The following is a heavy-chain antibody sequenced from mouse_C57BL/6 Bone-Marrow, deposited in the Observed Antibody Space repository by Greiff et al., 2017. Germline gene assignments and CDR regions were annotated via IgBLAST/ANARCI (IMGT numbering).Heavy chain of an antibody. V-gene: IGHV1-69*01. D-gene: IGHD2-2*01. CDR3: AREVYYGYFFDY. CDR2: IDPSDSYT. Sequence: QVQLQQPGAELVMPGASVKLSCKASGYTFTSYWMHWVKQRPGQGLEWIGEIDPSDSYTNYNQKFKGKSTLTVDKSSSTASMLLCILSSEDSSVYYCAREVYYGYFFDYWGQGTTLTVSS. J-gene: IGHJ2*01. CDR1: GYTFTSYW.